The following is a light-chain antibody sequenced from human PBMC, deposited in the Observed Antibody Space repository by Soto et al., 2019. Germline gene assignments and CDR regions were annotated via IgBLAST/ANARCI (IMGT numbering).Light chain of an antibody. Sequence: QSVLTQPPSASGTPGQRVTISCFGRNSNIGSNSVYLYQQFPGTAPKLLIYYSNQRPSGVPDRFSGSKSVTSASLAISGLRSGDEADYYCAAWDDSLSGWVFGGGTKVTVL. J-gene: IGLJ3*02. CDR3: AAWDDSLSGWV. V-gene: IGLV1-47*02. CDR2: YSN. CDR1: NSNIGSNS.